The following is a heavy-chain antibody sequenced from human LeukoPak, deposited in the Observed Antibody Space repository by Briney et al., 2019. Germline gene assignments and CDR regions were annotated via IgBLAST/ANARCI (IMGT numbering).Heavy chain of an antibody. V-gene: IGHV3-30*03. D-gene: IGHD7-27*01. CDR3: ARDAGTWGYGYNFDY. CDR1: GFSFSSYG. Sequence: PGRSLRLSCAASGFSFSSYGMHWVRQAPGKGLEWAAVISHDGTNEYYADSVKGRFTISRDNSKNTLYLQLNSLRTEDTAVYYCARDAGTWGYGYNFDYWGQGTLVSVSS. J-gene: IGHJ4*02. CDR2: ISHDGTNE.